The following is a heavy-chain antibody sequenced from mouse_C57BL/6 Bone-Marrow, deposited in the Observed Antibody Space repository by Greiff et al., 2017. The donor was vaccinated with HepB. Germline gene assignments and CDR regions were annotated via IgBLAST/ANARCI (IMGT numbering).Heavy chain of an antibody. CDR1: GYTFTSYT. CDR3: ATVYYYGRLDY. J-gene: IGHJ2*01. CDR2: INPSSGYT. V-gene: IGHV1-4*01. Sequence: QVQLKQSGAELARPGASVKMSCKASGYTFTSYTMHWVKQRPGQGLEWIGYINPSSGYTKYNQKFKDKATLTADKSSSTAYMQLSSLTSEDSAVYYCATVYYYGRLDYWGQGTTLTVSS. D-gene: IGHD1-1*01.